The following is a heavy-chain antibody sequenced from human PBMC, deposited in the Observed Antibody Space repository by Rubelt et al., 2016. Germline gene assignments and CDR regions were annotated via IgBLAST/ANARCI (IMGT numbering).Heavy chain of an antibody. CDR3: AGDPRGYVLYFFDY. V-gene: IGHV3-30*04. D-gene: IGHD3-16*01. Sequence: QVQLVESGGGVVQPGRSLRLSCVGSGFSFSSFPMHWVRQAPGKGLEWVAVISYDATNKYYADSVKGRFTISSDNSKNTVYLLMNSLRAEDTAVYYCAGDPRGYVLYFFDYWGQGTLVTVSS. J-gene: IGHJ4*02. CDR1: GFSFSSFP. CDR2: ISYDATNK.